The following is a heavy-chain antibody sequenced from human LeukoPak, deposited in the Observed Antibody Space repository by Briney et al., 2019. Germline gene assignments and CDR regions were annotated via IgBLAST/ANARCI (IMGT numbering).Heavy chain of an antibody. CDR1: GITLSNYG. CDR3: ARGRVDEQCGAGSCYHLDP. V-gene: IGHV3-23*01. J-gene: IGHJ5*02. D-gene: IGHD2-15*01. CDR2: ISDSGGRT. Sequence: GGSLRLSCAVSGITLSNYGMSWVRQAPGKGLEWVAGISDSGGRTNYADSVKGRFTIFRDNPKNTLYLQMNSLRAEDTAVYYCARGRVDEQCGAGSCYHLDPWGQGILVTVSS.